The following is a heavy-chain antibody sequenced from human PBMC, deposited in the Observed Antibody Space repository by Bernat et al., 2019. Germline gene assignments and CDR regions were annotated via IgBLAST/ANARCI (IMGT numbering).Heavy chain of an antibody. Sequence: EVQLVESGGGLMQPGGSLRLACAASGSSLSGYGMNWVRQAPGKGLEWVSYISSNSITIYYADSVLGRFTISRDNAKNSLYLQMNSLRAEDTAVYFCVRRSDYFDYWGQGTLVTVSS. CDR2: ISSNSITI. J-gene: IGHJ4*02. V-gene: IGHV3-48*01. CDR3: VRRSDYFDY. CDR1: GSSLSGYG.